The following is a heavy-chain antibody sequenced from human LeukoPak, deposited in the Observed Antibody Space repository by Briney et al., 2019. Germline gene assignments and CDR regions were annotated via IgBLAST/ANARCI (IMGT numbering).Heavy chain of an antibody. V-gene: IGHV3-11*05. CDR1: GFSLSDYY. CDR3: ARDSVCYYEY. D-gene: IGHD5/OR15-5a*01. Sequence: PGGSLRLSCAPSGFSLSDYYMSPGRQAPGKGVEGISHISSSSIYTKYSVSVKRRFTISTEHAKNSLHLQISSRTPDDTSPHYCARDSVCYYEYWGQGTLVTVSS. CDR2: ISSSSIYT. J-gene: IGHJ4*02.